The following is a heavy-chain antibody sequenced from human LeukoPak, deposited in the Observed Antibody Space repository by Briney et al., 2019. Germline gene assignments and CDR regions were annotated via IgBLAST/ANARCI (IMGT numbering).Heavy chain of an antibody. CDR1: GFTFISYS. J-gene: IGHJ4*02. Sequence: GGSLRLSCAASGFTFISYSINWVRQAPGKGLEWVSSISSSSSYIYYADSVKGRFTISRDNAKNSLYLQMNSLRAEDTAVYYCARGRADYYDSSTIGYWGQGTLVTVSS. CDR2: ISSSSSYI. CDR3: ARGRADYYDSSTIGY. V-gene: IGHV3-21*01. D-gene: IGHD3-22*01.